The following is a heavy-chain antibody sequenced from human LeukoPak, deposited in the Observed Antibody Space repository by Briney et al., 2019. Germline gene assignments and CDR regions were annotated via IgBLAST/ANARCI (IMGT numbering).Heavy chain of an antibody. D-gene: IGHD3-3*01. J-gene: IGHJ4*02. CDR1: GFTFSSYA. V-gene: IGHV3-30*18. CDR2: ISYDGSNK. Sequence: GGSLRLSCAASGFTFSSYAMHWVRQAPGKGLEWVAVISYDGSNKYYADSVKGRFTIFRDNSKNTLYLQMNSLRAEDTAVYYCAKSRSDVVDYWGQGTLVTVSS. CDR3: AKSRSDVVDY.